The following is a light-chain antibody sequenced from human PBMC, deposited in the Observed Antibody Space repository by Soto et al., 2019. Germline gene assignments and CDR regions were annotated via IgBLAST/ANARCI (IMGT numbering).Light chain of an antibody. J-gene: IGLJ1*01. CDR1: SSDVGSYNL. V-gene: IGLV2-23*01. Sequence: QSVLTQPASVYGSPGQSITIPCPGTSSDVGSYNLVSWYQQHPGKAPKLMIYEGSKRPSGVSNRFSGSKSGNTASLTISGLQAEDEAVYYCCSYAGSSTPYVFGTGTKVTVL. CDR2: EGS. CDR3: CSYAGSSTPYV.